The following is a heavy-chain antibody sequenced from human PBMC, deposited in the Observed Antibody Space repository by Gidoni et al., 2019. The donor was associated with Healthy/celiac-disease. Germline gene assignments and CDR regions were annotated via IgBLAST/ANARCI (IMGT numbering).Heavy chain of an antibody. CDR2: IYYSGST. V-gene: IGHV4-39*01. J-gene: IGHJ4*02. CDR1: GGSISSSSYY. D-gene: IGHD3-3*01. Sequence: QLQLQESGPGLVKPSETLSLTCTVSGGSISSSSYYWGWLRQPPGKGLEWIGGIYYSGSTYYNPSLKSRVTISVDTSKNQFSLKLSSVTAADTAVYYCARTSPYYDFWSGYYISEEDYWGQGTLVTVSS. CDR3: ARTSPYYDFWSGYYISEEDY.